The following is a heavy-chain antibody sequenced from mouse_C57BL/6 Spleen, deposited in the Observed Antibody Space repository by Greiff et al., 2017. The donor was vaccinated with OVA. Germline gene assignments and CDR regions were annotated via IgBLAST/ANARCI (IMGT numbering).Heavy chain of an antibody. J-gene: IGHJ2*01. CDR2: ISDGGSYT. Sequence: EVQGVESGGGLVKPGGSLKLSCAASGFTFSSYAMSWVRQTPEKRLEWVATISDGGSYTYYPDNVKGRFTISRDNAKNNLYLQMSHLKSEDTAMYYCARGSYSKGNYFDYWGQGTTLTVSS. V-gene: IGHV5-4*01. D-gene: IGHD2-5*01. CDR1: GFTFSSYA. CDR3: ARGSYSKGNYFDY.